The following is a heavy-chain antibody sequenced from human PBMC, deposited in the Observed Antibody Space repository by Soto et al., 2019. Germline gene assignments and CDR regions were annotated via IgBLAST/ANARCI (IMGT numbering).Heavy chain of an antibody. Sequence: QVQLQESGPGLVKPSETLSLTCTVSGDYISSHYWSWLRQPPGKGLEWIGYVYHSGKTDSKPSLKSRVTISMDTSKNHISLRLTSATAADTAVYYCARPRGNTPAVWYFDLWGRGTLVTVSS. J-gene: IGHJ2*01. V-gene: IGHV4-59*08. CDR2: VYHSGKT. D-gene: IGHD4-4*01. CDR1: GDYISSHY. CDR3: ARPRGNTPAVWYFDL.